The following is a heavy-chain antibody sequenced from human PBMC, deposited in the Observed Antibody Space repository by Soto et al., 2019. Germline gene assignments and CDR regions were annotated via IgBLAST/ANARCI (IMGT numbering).Heavy chain of an antibody. Sequence: PGESLKISCAASGFTFSSYGMHWVRQAPGKGLEWVAVISYDGNNKLYADSVQGRFTISRDNSKNRLYLQMNSLRADDTAVFYCAKDQLPAATYYHYGMDVWGKGTRVTVSS. CDR3: AKDQLPAATYYHYGMDV. J-gene: IGHJ6*04. V-gene: IGHV3-30*18. CDR2: ISYDGNNK. CDR1: GFTFSSYG. D-gene: IGHD1-26*01.